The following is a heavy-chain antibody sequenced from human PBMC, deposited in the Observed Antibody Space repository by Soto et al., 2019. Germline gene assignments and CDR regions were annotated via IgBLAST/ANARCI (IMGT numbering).Heavy chain of an antibody. CDR1: GGSISSGGYY. J-gene: IGHJ2*01. CDR2: IYYSGST. Sequence: SETLSLTCTVSGGSISSGGYYWSWIRQHPGKGLEWIGYIYYSGSTYYNPSLKSRVTISVDTSKNQFSLKLSSVTAADTAVYYCAREVVLLWFGEQRNWYFDLWGRGTLVTSPQ. CDR3: AREVVLLWFGEQRNWYFDL. V-gene: IGHV4-31*03. D-gene: IGHD3-10*01.